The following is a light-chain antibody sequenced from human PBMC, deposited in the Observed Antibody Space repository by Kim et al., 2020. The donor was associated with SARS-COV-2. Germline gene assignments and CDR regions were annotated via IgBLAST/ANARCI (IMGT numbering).Light chain of an antibody. CDR1: SLRTYY. J-gene: IGLJ2*01. Sequence: ALGQTVRYTCQGDSLRTYYASWYQQKPGQAPALVIYAKNNRPSGIPDRFSGSSSGNTASLTITGAQAEDEADYYCKSRDTSGDRLVFGGGTQLTVL. V-gene: IGLV3-19*01. CDR2: AKN. CDR3: KSRDTSGDRLV.